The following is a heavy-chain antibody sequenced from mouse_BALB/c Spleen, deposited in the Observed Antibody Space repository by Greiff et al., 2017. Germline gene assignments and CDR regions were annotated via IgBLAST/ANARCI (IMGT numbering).Heavy chain of an antibody. Sequence: EVQLQQSGPELVKPGASVKIPCKASGYTFTDYNMAWVKQSHGKSLEWIGDINPNNGGTIYNQKFKGKATLTVDKSSSTAYMELRSLTSKDTAVYYCASQTGTRAYWGQGTLVTVSA. CDR2: INPNNGGT. J-gene: IGHJ3*01. CDR3: ASQTGTRAY. CDR1: GYTFTDYN. V-gene: IGHV1-18*01. D-gene: IGHD4-1*01.